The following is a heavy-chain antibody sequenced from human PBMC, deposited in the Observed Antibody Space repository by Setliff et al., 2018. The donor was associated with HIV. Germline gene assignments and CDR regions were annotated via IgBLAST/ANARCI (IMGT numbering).Heavy chain of an antibody. D-gene: IGHD2-15*01. J-gene: IGHJ1*01. CDR3: ARDPGYCSGGRCYGAYFQH. V-gene: IGHV1-18*01. CDR1: GYTFTSYG. CDR2: ISAYNGDT. Sequence: GASVKVSCKASGYTFTSYGISWVRQAPGQGLEWMGWISAYNGDTHFEQNLQGRVTMTTDTSTSTAYMELRSLRSDDTAMFYCARDPGYCSGGRCYGAYFQHWGQGTLVTVSS.